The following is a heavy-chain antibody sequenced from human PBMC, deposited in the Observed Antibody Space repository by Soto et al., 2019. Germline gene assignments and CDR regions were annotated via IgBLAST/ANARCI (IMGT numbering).Heavy chain of an antibody. CDR3: ARSGYSCSWYVFDY. J-gene: IGHJ4*02. D-gene: IGHD6-13*01. CDR2: IWYDGSNK. CDR1: GFTFSSYG. Sequence: QVQLVESGGGVVQPGRSLRLSCAASGFTFSSYGMHWVRQAPGKGLEWVAVIWYDGSNKYYADSVKGRFTISRDNSKNTLYLQMNSLRAEDTAVYYCARSGYSCSWYVFDYWGQGTLVTVSS. V-gene: IGHV3-33*01.